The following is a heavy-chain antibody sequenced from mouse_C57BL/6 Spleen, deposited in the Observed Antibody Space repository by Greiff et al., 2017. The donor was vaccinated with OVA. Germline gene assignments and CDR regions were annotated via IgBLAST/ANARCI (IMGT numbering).Heavy chain of an antibody. Sequence: EVKLMESGGGLVQPGGSMKLSCAASGFTFSDAWMDWVRQSPEKGLEWVAAIRNKANNHATYYAESVKGRFTISRDDSKSSVYLQMNSLRAEDTGIYYCTRLHYYVSRGYFDYWGQGTTLTVSS. V-gene: IGHV6-6*01. CDR2: IRNKANNHAT. CDR1: GFTFSDAW. CDR3: TRLHYYVSRGYFDY. J-gene: IGHJ2*01. D-gene: IGHD1-1*01.